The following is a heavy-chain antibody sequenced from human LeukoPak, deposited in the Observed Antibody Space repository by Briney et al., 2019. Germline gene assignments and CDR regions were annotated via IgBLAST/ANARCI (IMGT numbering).Heavy chain of an antibody. J-gene: IGHJ4*01. CDR3: ERDPSDYEWQRGWYRDF. V-gene: IGHV3-23*01. CDR1: GFSFSNYG. Sequence: PGGSLTLSCAASGFSFSNYGMSWFRQAPGKGLGWVSTINTRADETHYADSVRGRFTIFRDNSKSTLALHMSNLRVEDTAVYYCERDPSDYEWQRGWYRDFWGRGSQVTVSS. CDR2: INTRADET. D-gene: IGHD6-19*01.